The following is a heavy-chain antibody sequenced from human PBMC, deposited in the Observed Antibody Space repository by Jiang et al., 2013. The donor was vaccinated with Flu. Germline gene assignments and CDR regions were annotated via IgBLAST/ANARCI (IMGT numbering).Heavy chain of an antibody. CDR2: IIPILGIA. D-gene: IGHD6-13*01. Sequence: GAEVKKPGSSVKVSCKASGGTFSSYAISWVRQAPGQGLEWMGRIIPILGIANYAQKFQGRVTITADKSTSTAYMELSSLRSEDTAVYYCARANGRIAAAGTTWDWFDPWGQGTLVIV. V-gene: IGHV1-69*04. CDR1: GGTFSSYA. CDR3: ARANGRIAAAGTTWDWFDP. J-gene: IGHJ5*02.